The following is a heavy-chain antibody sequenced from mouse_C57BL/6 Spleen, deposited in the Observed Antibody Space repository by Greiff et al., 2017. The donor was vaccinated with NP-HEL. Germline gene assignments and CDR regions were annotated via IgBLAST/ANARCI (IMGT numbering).Heavy chain of an antibody. CDR1: GYSITSGYY. J-gene: IGHJ3*01. V-gene: IGHV3-6*01. CDR3: ARDWAQVFAY. Sequence: EVKLLESGPGLLKPSQSLSLTCSVTGYSITSGYYWNWIRQFPGNKLEWMGYISYDGSNNYNPSLKNRISITRDTSKNQFFLKLNSVTTEDTATYYCARDWAQVFAYWGQGTLVTVSA. CDR2: ISYDGSN.